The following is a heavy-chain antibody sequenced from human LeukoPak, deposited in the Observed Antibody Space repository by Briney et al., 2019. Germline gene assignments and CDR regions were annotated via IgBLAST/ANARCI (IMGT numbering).Heavy chain of an antibody. V-gene: IGHV4-38-2*02. CDR3: ARDGPARSYTY. J-gene: IGHJ4*02. D-gene: IGHD2-15*01. CDR1: GSSISSYY. Sequence: SETLSLTCSVSGSSISSYYWGWIRQPPGKGLEWIGTFYQSGSTSYNPSLKSRVTISVDTSKNQFSLKLSSVTAADTAVYYCARDGPARSYTYWGQETLVTVSS. CDR2: FYQSGST.